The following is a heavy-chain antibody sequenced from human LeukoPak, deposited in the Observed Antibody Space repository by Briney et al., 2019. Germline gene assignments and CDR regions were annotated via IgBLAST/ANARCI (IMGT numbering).Heavy chain of an antibody. CDR1: GGTFSSYA. CDR3: ARPLTVTKKNYYYMDV. V-gene: IGHV1-69*06. Sequence: GASVKVSCKASGGTFSSYAISWVRQAPEQGLEWMGGIIPIFGTANYAQKFQGRVTITADKSTSTAYMELSSLRSEDTAVYYCARPLTVTKKNYYYMDVWGKGTTATVSS. J-gene: IGHJ6*03. D-gene: IGHD4-17*01. CDR2: IIPIFGTA.